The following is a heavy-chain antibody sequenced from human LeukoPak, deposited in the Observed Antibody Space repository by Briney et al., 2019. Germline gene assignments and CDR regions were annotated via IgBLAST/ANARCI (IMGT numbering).Heavy chain of an antibody. CDR3: AKDHYGGYACFDY. CDR2: ISGSGGNT. V-gene: IGHV3-23*01. Sequence: GGSLRLSCAASGFTFSNYAMTWVRQAPGKGLEGVSTISGSGGNTYYADSVKGRFTISRDNSKNILYLQMNSLRAEDTAVYYCAKDHYGGYACFDYWGQGTLVTVSS. J-gene: IGHJ4*02. D-gene: IGHD4-17*01. CDR1: GFTFSNYA.